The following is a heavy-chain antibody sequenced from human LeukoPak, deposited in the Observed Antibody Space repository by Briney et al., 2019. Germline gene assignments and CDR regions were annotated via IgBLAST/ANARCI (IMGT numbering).Heavy chain of an antibody. V-gene: IGHV1-69*13. CDR1: GGTFRNYI. D-gene: IGHD2-15*01. J-gene: IGHJ5*02. CDR3: AKVQNEVVPIGMRGWFDP. Sequence: PWASVKVSCKAYGGTFRNYIFSWVRQAPGQGLEWMGGVMPMFNTSNYAQKFQGRVTIIADENTSTVYMELSSLRSEDTAVYYCAKVQNEVVPIGMRGWFDPWGQGTLVTVSS. CDR2: VMPMFNTS.